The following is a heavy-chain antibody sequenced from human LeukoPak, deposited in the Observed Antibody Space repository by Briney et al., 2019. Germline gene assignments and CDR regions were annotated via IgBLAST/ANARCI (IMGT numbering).Heavy chain of an antibody. V-gene: IGHV1-2*06. Sequence: GASVKVSCKASGYTFTGYYIHWVRQAPGQGLEWIGRINPNNGGTIYAQNFQGRVAMTRDTSITTAYMELSRLGSDDTAVYYCAREADDGSGSYDYWGQGTLVTVSS. CDR2: INPNNGGT. J-gene: IGHJ4*02. CDR3: AREADDGSGSYDY. CDR1: GYTFTGYY. D-gene: IGHD3-10*01.